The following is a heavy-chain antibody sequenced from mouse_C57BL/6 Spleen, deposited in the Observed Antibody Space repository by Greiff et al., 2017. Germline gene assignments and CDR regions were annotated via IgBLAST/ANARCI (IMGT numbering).Heavy chain of an antibody. CDR1: GYAFSSSW. CDR2: IYPGDGDT. Sequence: QVQLQQSGPELVKPGASVKISCKASGYAFSSSWMNWVKQRPGKGLEGIGRIYPGDGDTNYNGKFKGKATLTADKSSSTAYMQLISLTSEDSAVYFSARSNYGSPLDYWGQGTTLTVSS. D-gene: IGHD1-1*01. CDR3: ARSNYGSPLDY. V-gene: IGHV1-82*01. J-gene: IGHJ2*01.